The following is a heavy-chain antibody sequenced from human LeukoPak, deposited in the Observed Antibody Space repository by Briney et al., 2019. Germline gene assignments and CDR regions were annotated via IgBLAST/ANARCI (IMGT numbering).Heavy chain of an antibody. CDR1: GFTFSDYT. CDR2: ISYDGSNT. V-gene: IGHV3-30*04. J-gene: IGHJ4*02. D-gene: IGHD4/OR15-4a*01. Sequence: GGSLRLSCATSGFTFSDYTIRWVRQAPGKGLEWVAVISYDGSNTYYADSVKGRFTISRDNSKNTLYLQMNSLRAEDTAVYYCAKIGANVGFWGQGTLVTVSS. CDR3: AKIGANVGF.